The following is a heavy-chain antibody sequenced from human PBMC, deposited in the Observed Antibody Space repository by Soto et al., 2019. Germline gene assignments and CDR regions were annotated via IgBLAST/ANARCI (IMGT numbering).Heavy chain of an antibody. CDR1: GFTFSSYA. J-gene: IGHJ4*02. CDR3: AKDREGIAVAADYFDY. D-gene: IGHD6-19*01. CDR2: ISGSGGST. V-gene: IGHV3-23*01. Sequence: EVQLLESGGGLVQPGGSLRLSCAASGFTFSSYAMSWVRQAPGKGLEWASAISGSGGSTYYADSVKGRFTISRDNSKNTLYLQMNSLRAEDTAVYYCAKDREGIAVAADYFDYWGQGTLVTVSS.